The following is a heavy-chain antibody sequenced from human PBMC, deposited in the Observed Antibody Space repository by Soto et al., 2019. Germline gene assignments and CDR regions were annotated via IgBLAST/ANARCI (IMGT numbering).Heavy chain of an antibody. CDR1: GFTFNTYP. CDR3: AKGVLSLHYGMEV. D-gene: IGHD3-10*01. V-gene: IGHV3-23*01. J-gene: IGHJ6*02. Sequence: GGSLRLSCAASGFTFNTYPMTWVRQAPGKGLEWVSSISSTAGRTSSYADSVKGRFAISRDFSDNTVYLQMNNLRVDDTAVYFCAKGVLSLHYGMEVWGQGTTVTVSS. CDR2: ISSTAGRTS.